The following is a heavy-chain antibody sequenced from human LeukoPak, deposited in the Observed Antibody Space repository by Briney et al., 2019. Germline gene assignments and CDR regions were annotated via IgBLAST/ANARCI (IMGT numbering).Heavy chain of an antibody. V-gene: IGHV3-74*01. Sequence: GGSLRLSCAASGFTFSSYSMNWVRQAPGKGLVWVSRIKTDGTTIGYADPVKGRFTISRDNAKNTLYLQMNSLRAEDTAVYYCARDLRGDDLWGQGTLVTVSS. D-gene: IGHD3-10*01. CDR2: IKTDGTTI. J-gene: IGHJ5*02. CDR1: GFTFSSYS. CDR3: ARDLRGDDL.